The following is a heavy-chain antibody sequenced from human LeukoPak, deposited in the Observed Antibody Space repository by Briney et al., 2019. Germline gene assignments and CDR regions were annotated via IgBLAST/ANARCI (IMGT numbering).Heavy chain of an antibody. CDR2: INHSGST. D-gene: IGHD5-18*01. Sequence: SETLSLTCAVYGGSFSGYYWSWIRQPPGKGLEWIGEINHSGSTNYNPSLKSRVTISVDTSKNQFSLKLSSVTAADTAAYYCARGRGGYSYGPPKAWFDPWGQGTLVTVSS. V-gene: IGHV4-34*01. CDR3: ARGRGGYSYGPPKAWFDP. CDR1: GGSFSGYY. J-gene: IGHJ5*02.